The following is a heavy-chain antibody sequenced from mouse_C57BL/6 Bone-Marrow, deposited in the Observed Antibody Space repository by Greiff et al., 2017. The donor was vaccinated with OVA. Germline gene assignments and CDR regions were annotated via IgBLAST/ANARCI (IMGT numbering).Heavy chain of an antibody. CDR2: ISSGGDYI. J-gene: IGHJ4*01. D-gene: IGHD2-1*01. CDR3: TVLLDAIDS. Sequence: EVQLVESGAGLVKPGGSLKLSCAASGFNFSSYAMSWVRQTPEQRLEWVAYISSGGDYIYYAHTVKGRVTISRDNASNTLYLQMSSLKSEDTAMYDRTVLLDAIDSWGGGTAVPVSS. CDR1: GFNFSSYA. V-gene: IGHV5-9-1*02.